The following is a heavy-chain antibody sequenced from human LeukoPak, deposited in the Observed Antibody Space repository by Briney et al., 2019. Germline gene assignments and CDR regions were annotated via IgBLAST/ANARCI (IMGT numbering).Heavy chain of an antibody. Sequence: GGSLRLSCAASGFTLSSYWMHWVRQAPGKGLVWVSRINSDGSSTSYADSVKGRFTISRDNAKNTLYLQMNSLRAEDTAVYYCARAILGYCSGGSCYSGYMDVWGKGTTVTVSS. CDR2: INSDGSST. J-gene: IGHJ6*03. D-gene: IGHD2-15*01. CDR3: ARAILGYCSGGSCYSGYMDV. V-gene: IGHV3-74*01. CDR1: GFTLSSYW.